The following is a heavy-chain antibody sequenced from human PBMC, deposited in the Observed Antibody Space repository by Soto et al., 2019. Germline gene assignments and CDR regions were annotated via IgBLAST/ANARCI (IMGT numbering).Heavy chain of an antibody. D-gene: IGHD3-3*01. CDR2: IYYSGST. J-gene: IGHJ6*03. CDR1: GGSISSYY. Sequence: SETLSLTCTVSGGSISSYYWSWIRQPPGKGLEWIGYIYYSGSTNYNPSLKSRVTISVDTSKNQFSLKLSSVTAADTAVYYCARVYDFWSGDYTGEYYYYYMDVWGKGTTVTVSS. V-gene: IGHV4-59*01. CDR3: ARVYDFWSGDYTGEYYYYYMDV.